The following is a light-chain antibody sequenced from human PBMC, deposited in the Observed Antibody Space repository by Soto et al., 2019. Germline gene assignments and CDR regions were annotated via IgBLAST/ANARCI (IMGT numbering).Light chain of an antibody. CDR2: DAS. CDR3: QQYNSYSYT. CDR1: QSISSW. Sequence: DIQMTQSPSTLSASVGDRVTITCRASQSISSWLAWYQQKPGKAPKLLIYDASSLESGVPSSFSGSGSGTEFTLTISSLQPDDFATYNCQQYNSYSYTFRQGTKVDSK. J-gene: IGKJ2*01. V-gene: IGKV1-5*01.